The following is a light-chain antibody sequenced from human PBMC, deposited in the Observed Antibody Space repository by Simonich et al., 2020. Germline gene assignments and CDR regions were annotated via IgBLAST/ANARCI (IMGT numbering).Light chain of an antibody. CDR2: WAS. CDR3: QQYYSTPRT. J-gene: IGKJ1*01. Sequence: DIVMTQSPDSLAVSLGERATINCKSSQSVLYSSNNKNYIAWYQQKPGQPPKLLIYWASTRESGVPDRFSGSGYGTDFTLTISSLQAEDVAVYYCQQYYSTPRTFGQGTKVEIK. V-gene: IGKV4-1*01. CDR1: QSVLYSSNNKNY.